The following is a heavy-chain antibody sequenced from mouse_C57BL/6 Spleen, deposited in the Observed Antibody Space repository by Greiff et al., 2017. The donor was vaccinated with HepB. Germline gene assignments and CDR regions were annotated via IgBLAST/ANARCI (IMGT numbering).Heavy chain of an antibody. Sequence: EVKLMESGPVLARPGASVKMSCKTSGYTFTSYWMHWVKQRPGQGLEWIGAIYPGNSDTSYNQNFKGKAKLTAVTSASTAYMELSSLTNEDSAVYYCTRDYGSSPWYFDVWGTGTTVTVSS. CDR2: IYPGNSDT. CDR3: TRDYGSSPWYFDV. CDR1: GYTFTSYW. J-gene: IGHJ1*03. V-gene: IGHV1-5*01. D-gene: IGHD1-1*01.